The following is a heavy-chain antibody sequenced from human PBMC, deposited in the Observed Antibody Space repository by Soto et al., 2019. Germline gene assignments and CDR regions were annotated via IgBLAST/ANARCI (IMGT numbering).Heavy chain of an antibody. J-gene: IGHJ6*02. CDR2: IIPIFGTA. CDR3: ARDKMNAAAHYYGMDV. Sequence: SVKVSCKASGGTFSSXAISWVRQAPGQVLEWMGVIIPIFGTANYAQKFQGRVTITADKSTSTAYMELSRLRSEDTAVYYCARDKMNAAAHYYGMDVWG. D-gene: IGHD6-13*01. CDR1: GGTFSSXA. V-gene: IGHV1-69*06.